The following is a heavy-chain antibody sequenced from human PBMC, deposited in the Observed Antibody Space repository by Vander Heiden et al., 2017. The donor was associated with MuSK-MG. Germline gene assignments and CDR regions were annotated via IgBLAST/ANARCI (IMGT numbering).Heavy chain of an antibody. J-gene: IGHJ4*02. CDR3: ARDAPYGSGSYFDY. V-gene: IGHV3-30*04. D-gene: IGHD3-10*01. Sequence: QVQLVESGGGVVQPGRSLRLSCAASGFTFTSYAMHWVSQAQGKGLEWGAVVSYEGSNKYYADSVKGRFTISRDNSKNTLYLQMNSLRAEDTAVYYCARDAPYGSGSYFDYWGQGTMVTVSS. CDR1: GFTFTSYA. CDR2: VSYEGSNK.